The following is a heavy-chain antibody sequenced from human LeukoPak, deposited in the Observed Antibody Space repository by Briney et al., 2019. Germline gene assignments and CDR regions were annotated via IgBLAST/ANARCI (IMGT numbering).Heavy chain of an antibody. Sequence: GASVKVSCKASGYTFTSYGISWVRQAPGQGLEWMGWISAYNGNTNYAQKLQGRVTMTTDTPTSTAYMELRSLRSDDTAVYYCARDIPYFGVVPYYYYYMDVWGKGTTVTVSS. V-gene: IGHV1-18*01. CDR1: GYTFTSYG. CDR2: ISAYNGNT. CDR3: ARDIPYFGVVPYYYYYMDV. J-gene: IGHJ6*03. D-gene: IGHD3-3*01.